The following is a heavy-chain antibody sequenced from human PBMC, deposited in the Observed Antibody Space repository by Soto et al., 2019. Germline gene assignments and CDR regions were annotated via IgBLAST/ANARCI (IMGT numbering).Heavy chain of an antibody. J-gene: IGHJ6*02. Sequence: GASVKVSCKASRYTFTGYCVHWVREAAGQGLEWMGWINPETGGTSYAQKFQGRVTLSRDTSINTAYLELSRLRFDDAAVYFCARERYQVLSDGMVVWGQGTPVTVSS. CDR2: INPETGGT. D-gene: IGHD2-2*01. CDR1: RYTFTGYC. V-gene: IGHV1-2*02. CDR3: ARERYQVLSDGMVV.